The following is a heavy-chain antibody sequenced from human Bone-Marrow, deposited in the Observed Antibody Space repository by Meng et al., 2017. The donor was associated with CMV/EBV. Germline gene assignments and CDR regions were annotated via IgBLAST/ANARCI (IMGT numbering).Heavy chain of an antibody. D-gene: IGHD5-12*01. CDR3: ARGAERGYSGFNYYYYGLDV. CDR1: GFTFSSYG. V-gene: IGHV3-21*01. CDR2: IGPSSSYI. Sequence: GESLKISCAASGFTFSSYGMNWVRQAPGEGLEWVSSIGPSSSYIYYADSVKGRFTISRDNDKNSLYLQMNSLRAEDTAVYYCARGAERGYSGFNYYYYGLDVWGQGTTVTVSS. J-gene: IGHJ6*02.